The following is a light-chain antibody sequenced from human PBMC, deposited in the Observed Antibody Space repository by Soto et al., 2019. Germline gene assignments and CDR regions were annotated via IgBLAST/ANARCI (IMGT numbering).Light chain of an antibody. V-gene: IGLV2-14*01. CDR2: EVS. CDR1: SSDVGGYNY. J-gene: IGLJ1*01. Sequence: QSVLNQPASVSGSPGQSITISCTGTSSDVGGYNYVSWYQQHPGKAPKLMIYEVSNRPSGVSNRFSGSTSGNTASLTISGLQAEDEADYYCSSYTSSSTPYVFGTGTKVTVL. CDR3: SSYTSSSTPYV.